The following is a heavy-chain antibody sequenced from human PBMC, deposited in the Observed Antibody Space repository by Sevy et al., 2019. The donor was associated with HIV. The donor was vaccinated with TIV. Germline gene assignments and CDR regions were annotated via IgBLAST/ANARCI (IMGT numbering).Heavy chain of an antibody. J-gene: IGHJ6*02. CDR3: ARKYNDTSGYPRYSMDV. CDR1: GFTFSTYA. D-gene: IGHD3-22*01. Sequence: GGSLRLSCAASGFTFSTYAMYWVRQAPGKGLEYVSAISGGGGNTYYGTSVKGRFTVSRDNSKNTLYLQMGSLGTEDMAVYFCARKYNDTSGYPRYSMDVWGQGTTVTVSS. CDR2: ISGGGGNT. V-gene: IGHV3-64*01.